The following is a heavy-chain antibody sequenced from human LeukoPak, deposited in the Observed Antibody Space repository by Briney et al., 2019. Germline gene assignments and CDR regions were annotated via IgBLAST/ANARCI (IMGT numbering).Heavy chain of an antibody. J-gene: IGHJ4*02. CDR3: ARLGLGSSWYNYYFDY. CDR2: INHSGST. Sequence: SETLSLTCAVYGGSFSGYYWSWIRQPPGKGLEWVGEINHSGSTNYNPSLKSRVTISVDTSKNQFSLKLSSVTAADTAVYYCARLGLGSSWYNYYFDYWGQGTLVTVSS. CDR1: GGSFSGYY. V-gene: IGHV4-34*01. D-gene: IGHD6-13*01.